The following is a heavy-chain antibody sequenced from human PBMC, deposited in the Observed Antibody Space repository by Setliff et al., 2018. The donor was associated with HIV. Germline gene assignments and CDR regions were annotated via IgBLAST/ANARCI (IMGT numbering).Heavy chain of an antibody. CDR2: IYHSGTT. CDR3: ARHKTHEYGGNTIYFDS. D-gene: IGHD2-15*01. V-gene: IGHV4-38-2*01. CDR1: GYAITSGFY. J-gene: IGHJ4*02. Sequence: SETLSLTCAVSGYAITSGFYWGWIRQPPGKGLEWIGSIYHSGTTNYNSSLKSRVTISVDTSKNQFSLKLSSVTAADTAVYYCARHKTHEYGGNTIYFDSWGQGTLVTVSS.